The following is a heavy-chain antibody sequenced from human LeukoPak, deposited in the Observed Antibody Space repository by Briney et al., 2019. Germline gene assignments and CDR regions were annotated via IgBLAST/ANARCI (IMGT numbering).Heavy chain of an antibody. Sequence: ASVKVSCKASGYTFTGHYMHWVRPAPGQGLEWMGWINPNSGGTNYAQKFQGRVAMTRDTSIRTAYMELSRLRSDHTAVYYWAREEYYYDSSGYYYFVYSGQGALVTVSS. CDR1: GYTFTGHY. CDR3: AREEYYYDSSGYYYFVY. V-gene: IGHV1-2*02. J-gene: IGHJ4*02. D-gene: IGHD3-22*01. CDR2: INPNSGGT.